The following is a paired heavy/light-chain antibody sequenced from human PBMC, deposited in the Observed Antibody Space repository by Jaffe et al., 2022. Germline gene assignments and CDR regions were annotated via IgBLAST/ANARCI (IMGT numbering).Light chain of an antibody. V-gene: IGLV3-1*01. CDR3: QAWDSSTLYV. J-gene: IGLJ1*01. Sequence: SYELTQPPSVSVSPGQTASITCSGDKLGDKYACWYQQKPGQSPVLVIYQDSKRPSGIPERFSGSNSGNTATLTISGTQAMDEADYYCQAWDSSTLYVFGTGTKVTVL. CDR1: KLGDKY. CDR2: QDS.
Heavy chain of an antibody. CDR2: IKSKTDGGTT. CDR1: GFTFSNAW. J-gene: IGHJ6*03. CDR3: TTVSYGYSSGWPMALNYYYYMDV. D-gene: IGHD6-19*01. V-gene: IGHV3-15*01. Sequence: EVQLVESGGGLVKPGGSLRLSCAASGFTFSNAWMSWVRQAPGKGLEWVGRIKSKTDGGTTDYAAPVKGRFTISRDDSKNTLYLQMNSLKTEDTAVYYCTTVSYGYSSGWPMALNYYYYMDVWGKGTTVTVSS.